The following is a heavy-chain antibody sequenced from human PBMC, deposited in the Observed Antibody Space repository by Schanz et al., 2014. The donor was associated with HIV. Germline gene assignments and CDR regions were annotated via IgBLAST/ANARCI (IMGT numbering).Heavy chain of an antibody. CDR3: ARESASLSTVFDY. V-gene: IGHV3-7*01. Sequence: VQLVESGGGVVQPGRSLRLSCAASGFTFRNYAMHWVRQTPGKGLEWVANIKQDASEEYYVDSVKGRFTISRNNAKNSLYLQMNSLRAEDTAVYYCARESASLSTVFDYWGQGTLVTVSS. J-gene: IGHJ4*02. CDR1: GFTFRNYA. D-gene: IGHD4-17*01. CDR2: IKQDASEE.